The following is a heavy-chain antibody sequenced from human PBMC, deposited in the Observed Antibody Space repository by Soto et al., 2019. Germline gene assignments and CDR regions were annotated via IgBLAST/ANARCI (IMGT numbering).Heavy chain of an antibody. J-gene: IGHJ5*02. CDR2: ISYDGSNQ. CDR1: GFTFSRHW. V-gene: IGHV3-30*18. Sequence: SLRLSCAASGFTFSRHWVHWVRQAPGKGLEWIGLISYDGSNQFYADSVRGRFTISRDNSNNTLYLQMTSLRVEDTAVYYCAKDLFSGGSYPNWFDPWGHGTLVTVSS. CDR3: AKDLFSGGSYPNWFDP. D-gene: IGHD1-26*01.